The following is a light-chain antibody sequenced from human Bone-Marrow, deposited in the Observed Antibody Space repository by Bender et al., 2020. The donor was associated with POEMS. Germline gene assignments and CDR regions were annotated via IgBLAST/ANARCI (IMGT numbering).Light chain of an antibody. CDR1: SSDVGDYNV. V-gene: IGLV2-23*02. J-gene: IGLJ1*01. CDR3: CSFAGGSPLGV. Sequence: QSALTQPASVSGSPGQSITMSCTGTSSDVGDYNVFSWYQQYPGKAPKVLIYADTKRPSGGSNGFSGSKSGNTASLTISGLQTEDEADYYCCSFAGGSPLGVFGTGTKATVL. CDR2: ADT.